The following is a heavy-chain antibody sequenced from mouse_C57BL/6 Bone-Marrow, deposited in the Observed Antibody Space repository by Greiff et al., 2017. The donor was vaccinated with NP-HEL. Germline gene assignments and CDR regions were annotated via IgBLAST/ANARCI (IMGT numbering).Heavy chain of an antibody. V-gene: IGHV1-15*01. Sequence: QVQLQQSGAELVRPGASVTLSCKASGYTFTDYEMHWVKQTPVHGLEWIGAIDPETGGTAYNQKFKGKAILTADKSSSTAYMGLRSLTSEDSDVYYCTRRKGYYWYFDVWGTGTTVTVSS. J-gene: IGHJ1*03. CDR2: IDPETGGT. CDR1: GYTFTDYE. D-gene: IGHD2-2*01. CDR3: TRRKGYYWYFDV.